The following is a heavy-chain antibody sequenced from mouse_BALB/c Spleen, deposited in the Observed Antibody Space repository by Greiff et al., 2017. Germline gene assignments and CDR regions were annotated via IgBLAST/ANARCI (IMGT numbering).Heavy chain of an antibody. Sequence: VKLMESGAELARPGASVKLSCKASGYTFTSYWMQWVKQRPGQGLEWIGAIYPGDGDTRYTQKFKGKATLTADKSSSTAYMQLSSLASEDSAVYYCARSLYGTYAMDYWGQGTSVTVSS. CDR2: IYPGDGDT. CDR1: GYTFTSYW. V-gene: IGHV1-87*01. CDR3: ARSLYGTYAMDY. J-gene: IGHJ4*01. D-gene: IGHD2-1*01.